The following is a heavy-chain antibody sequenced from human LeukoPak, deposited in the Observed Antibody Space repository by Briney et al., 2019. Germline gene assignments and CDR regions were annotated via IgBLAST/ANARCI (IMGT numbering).Heavy chain of an antibody. J-gene: IGHJ5*02. V-gene: IGHV4-4*02. CDR3: ARHSGLRSPFDP. Sequence: SETLSLTCAVSGASISSSNWWSWVRQPPGKGLEWIGEIYHSGSTNYNPSLKSRVTISIDKSKNQFSLKMSSVTAADTAVYYCARHSGLRSPFDPWGQGTLVTVSS. CDR1: GASISSSNW. CDR2: IYHSGST. D-gene: IGHD3-3*01.